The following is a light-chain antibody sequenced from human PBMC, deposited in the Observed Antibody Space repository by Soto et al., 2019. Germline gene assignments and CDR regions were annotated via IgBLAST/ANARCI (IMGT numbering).Light chain of an antibody. V-gene: IGKV1-9*01. CDR3: QQFNSSPFT. CDR1: QDIRSS. Sequence: DIQLTQSPSFLSASVGDRLTITCRASQDIRSSLAWYQQKPGKAPNLLIYTVSTLPSGVPSRFSGSRSRTEFTLTISILQPEDFATYYCQQFNSSPFTFGGGTKVEI. CDR2: TVS. J-gene: IGKJ4*01.